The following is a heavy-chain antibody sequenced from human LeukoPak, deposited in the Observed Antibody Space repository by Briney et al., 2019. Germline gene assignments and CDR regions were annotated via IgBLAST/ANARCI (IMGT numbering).Heavy chain of an antibody. J-gene: IGHJ4*02. CDR2: ISYDGSNK. Sequence: GGSLRLSCAASGFTFSSYAMHWVRQAPGKGLEWVAVISYDGSNKYYADSVKGRFTISRDNAKNSLYLQMNGLRAEDTAVYYCATYRGYSYGYDYWGQGTLVTVSS. D-gene: IGHD5-18*01. V-gene: IGHV3-30-3*01. CDR3: ATYRGYSYGYDY. CDR1: GFTFSSYA.